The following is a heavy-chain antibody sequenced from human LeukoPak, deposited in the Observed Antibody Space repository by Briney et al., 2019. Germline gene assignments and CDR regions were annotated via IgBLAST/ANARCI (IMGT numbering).Heavy chain of an antibody. CDR1: RFTFSSYW. CDR2: IQQDGSEG. V-gene: IGHV3-7*01. D-gene: IGHD3-10*01. J-gene: IGHJ6*03. Sequence: GGSLRLSCAASRFTFSSYWMSWVRQAPGKGLEWVANIQQDGSEGYYVDSVKGRFTISRDNAKNSLYLQMNSLRAEDTAVYYCARPVISGYYYYMDVWGKGTTVTISS. CDR3: ARPVISGYYYYMDV.